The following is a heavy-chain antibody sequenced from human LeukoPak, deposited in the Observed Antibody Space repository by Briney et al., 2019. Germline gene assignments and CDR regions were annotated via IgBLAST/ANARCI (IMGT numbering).Heavy chain of an antibody. D-gene: IGHD3-3*01. CDR1: SYTFTRYG. CDR2: INPNSGGT. J-gene: IGHJ4*02. Sequence: ASVKVSCKASSYTFTRYGISWARQAPGQGLEWMGWINPNSGGTNYAQKLQGRVTITADKSTSTAYMELSSLRSEDTAVYYCAGHSGITIFNRYYFDYWGQGTLVTVSS. CDR3: AGHSGITIFNRYYFDY. V-gene: IGHV1-18*01.